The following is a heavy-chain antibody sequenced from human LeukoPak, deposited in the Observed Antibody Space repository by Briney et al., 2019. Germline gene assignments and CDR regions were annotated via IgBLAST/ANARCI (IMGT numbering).Heavy chain of an antibody. Sequence: VGSLRLSCAASGFIFTNYFMSWVRQAPGKGLEWVASIKHDGSEKYYVDSVRGRFTISRDNTMNSLYLQMSSLRAEDTAVYYCATDRGWRTSGYYLYYFEYWGQGTLVTFSS. CDR1: GFIFTNYF. D-gene: IGHD3-3*01. CDR3: ATDRGWRTSGYYLYYFEY. V-gene: IGHV3-7*01. CDR2: IKHDGSEK. J-gene: IGHJ4*02.